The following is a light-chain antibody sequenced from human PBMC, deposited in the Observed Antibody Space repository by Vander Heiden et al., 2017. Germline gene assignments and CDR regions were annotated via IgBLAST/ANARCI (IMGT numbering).Light chain of an antibody. J-gene: IGLJ3*02. Sequence: QAALTQPASESWSPGQSITISCTGTSSDVGSYNLVSWYQQLPGKAPKLMIYEGSKRPSGVSNRFSGSKSGNTASLTISGLQAEDEADYYCCSYAGSSTWVFGGGTKLTVL. CDR1: SSDVGSYNL. V-gene: IGLV2-23*01. CDR2: EGS. CDR3: CSYAGSSTWV.